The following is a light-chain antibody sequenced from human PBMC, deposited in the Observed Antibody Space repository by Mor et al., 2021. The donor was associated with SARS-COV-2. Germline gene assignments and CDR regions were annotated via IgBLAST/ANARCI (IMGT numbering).Light chain of an antibody. CDR1: GISNY. J-gene: IGKJ1*01. CDR3: QQLHSYPWT. Sequence: GISNYVAWYQQKPGKAPNLIYDASILQSGVPPRFSGSGSGTEFSLTISSLQSEDFATYYCQQLHSYPWTFGQGTKVE. V-gene: IGKV1-9*01. CDR2: DAS.